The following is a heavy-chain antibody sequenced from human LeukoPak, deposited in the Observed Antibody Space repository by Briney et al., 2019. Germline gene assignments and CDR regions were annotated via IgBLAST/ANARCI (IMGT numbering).Heavy chain of an antibody. J-gene: IGHJ3*02. CDR2: ISYDGSNK. CDR3: ARGLFDAFDI. CDR1: GFTFSSYA. Sequence: PGGSLRLSCAASGFTFSSYAMHWVRQAPGKGLEWVAVISYDGSNKYYADSVKGRFTISRDNSKNTLYLQMNSLRAEDTAVYYCARGLFDAFDIWGQGTMVTVSS. V-gene: IGHV3-30-3*01.